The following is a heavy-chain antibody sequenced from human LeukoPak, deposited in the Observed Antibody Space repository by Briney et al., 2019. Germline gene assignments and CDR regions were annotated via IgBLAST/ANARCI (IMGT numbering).Heavy chain of an antibody. V-gene: IGHV3-23*01. CDR2: MSASDAGT. D-gene: IGHD3-22*01. Sequence: GGSLRLSCAAAGFTFRSYAMNWVRQGPGKGLEWASTMSASDAGTYYADSVKGRFTISRDNSKNTLYLQMNSLRAEDTAVYYCAADSSGYWNYWGQGTLVTVSS. CDR1: GFTFRSYA. CDR3: AADSSGYWNY. J-gene: IGHJ4*02.